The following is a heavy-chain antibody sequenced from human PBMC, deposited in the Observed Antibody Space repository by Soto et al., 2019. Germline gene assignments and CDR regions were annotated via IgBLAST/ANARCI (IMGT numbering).Heavy chain of an antibody. V-gene: IGHV3-30-3*01. CDR1: GFTFSSYA. CDR3: ARTRSIIAAAGPFDY. Sequence: QVQLVESGGGVVQPGRSLRLSCAASGFTFSSYAMHWVRQAPGKGLEWVAVISYDGSNKYYADSVKGRFTISRDNSKNTLYLQMNSLRAEDRGVYYCARTRSIIAAAGPFDYWGQGTLVTVSS. D-gene: IGHD6-13*01. CDR2: ISYDGSNK. J-gene: IGHJ4*02.